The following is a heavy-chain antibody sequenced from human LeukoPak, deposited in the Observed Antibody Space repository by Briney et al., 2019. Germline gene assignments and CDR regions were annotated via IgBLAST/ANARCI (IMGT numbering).Heavy chain of an antibody. Sequence: PGGSLRLSCAASGFTFSTYVVNWVRQAPGKGLEWVSAISASGGSTYYADSVKGRFTISRDNSKNTLYLQMNSLRAEDTAVYYCAKDGKWLIDNFDYWGQGTLVTVSS. V-gene: IGHV3-23*01. CDR3: AKDGKWLIDNFDY. D-gene: IGHD3-22*01. CDR2: ISASGGST. CDR1: GFTFSTYV. J-gene: IGHJ4*02.